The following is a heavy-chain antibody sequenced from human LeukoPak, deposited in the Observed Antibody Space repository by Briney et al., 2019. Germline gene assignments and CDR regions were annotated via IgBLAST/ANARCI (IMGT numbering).Heavy chain of an antibody. Sequence: PETLSLTCTVSGGSISSYDWSWIRQPPGKGLEWIGYIYYSGSSNYNPSLKSRVNISVDTSKNQFSLKLSSVTAADTAVYYCASIAAAGTPYFDYWGRNPGHRLL. CDR2: IYYSGSS. CDR1: GGSISSYD. CDR3: ASIAAAGTPYFDY. V-gene: IGHV4-59*01. D-gene: IGHD6-13*01. J-gene: IGHJ4*01.